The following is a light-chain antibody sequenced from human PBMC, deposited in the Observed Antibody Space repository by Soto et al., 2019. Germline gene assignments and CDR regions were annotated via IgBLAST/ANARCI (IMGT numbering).Light chain of an antibody. CDR2: DVS. CDR3: QPYNNN. CDR1: HSITNW. J-gene: IGKJ2*01. V-gene: IGKV1-5*01. Sequence: DIQMTQSPSTLSASVGDRVTITCRASHSITNWLAWYQQKPGKAPKVLIYDVSTLGSGVPSRFSGSGSGTEFPLTISSLQPDNFATYYCQPYNNNFGQGTKVEIK.